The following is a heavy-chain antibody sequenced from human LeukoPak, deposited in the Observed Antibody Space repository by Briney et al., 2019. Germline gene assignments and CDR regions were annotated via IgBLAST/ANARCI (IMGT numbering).Heavy chain of an antibody. CDR1: GGTFRSYA. CDR3: ARDRPITIAVAGTGYFDY. J-gene: IGHJ4*02. Sequence: ASGKVSCQASGGTFRSYAISWVRQAPGQGLEWMGGVIPIFGTANYAQKFQGRVTITADESTSTAYMELSSLRSEDTAVYYCARDRPITIAVAGTGYFDYWGQGTLVTVSS. CDR2: VIPIFGTA. V-gene: IGHV1-69*01. D-gene: IGHD6-19*01.